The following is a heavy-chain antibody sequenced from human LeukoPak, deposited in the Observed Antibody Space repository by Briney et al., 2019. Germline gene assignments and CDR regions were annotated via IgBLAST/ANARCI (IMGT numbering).Heavy chain of an antibody. CDR2: INSDGSST. CDR1: GFTFSSYW. CDR3: ARDQRQYYYDTSGLDY. D-gene: IGHD3-22*01. J-gene: IGHJ4*02. Sequence: PGGSLRLSCAASGFTFSSYWMHWVRQAPGKGLGWVSRINSDGSSTSYADSVKGRFTISRDNSKNTLYLQMNSLRAEDTAVYYCARDQRQYYYDTSGLDYWGQGTLVTVSS. V-gene: IGHV3-74*01.